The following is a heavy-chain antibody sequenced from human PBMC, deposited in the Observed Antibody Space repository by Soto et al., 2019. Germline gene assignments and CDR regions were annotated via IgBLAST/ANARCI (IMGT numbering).Heavy chain of an antibody. CDR3: AEDSYYHDRTGYYIFAS. D-gene: IGHD3-22*01. CDR2: ISFDGSHE. V-gene: IGHV3-30*18. J-gene: IGHJ4*02. Sequence: QVQLVESGGGVVQPGGSLRLSCAASGLTFSSYGMHWVRQAPGKGLEWVAHISFDGSHEHYVDTVKGRFTISKDNSNNTRSLQFTSLSAEATAVYYCAEDSYYHDRTGYYIFASGGQGTLVTVSS. CDR1: GLTFSSYG.